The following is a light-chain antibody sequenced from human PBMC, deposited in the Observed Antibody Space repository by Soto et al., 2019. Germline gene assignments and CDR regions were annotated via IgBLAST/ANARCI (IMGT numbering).Light chain of an antibody. CDR1: QSVSSN. J-gene: IGKJ2*01. CDR2: GAS. Sequence: EIVMTQSPATLSVSPGERATLSCRASQSVSSNLAWYQQKPDQAPRLLIYGASTRATGIPARFSGSGSGTEFTLTISSLHSEDFAVYYCQQYNNWPPLYTFGQGTKLEIK. V-gene: IGKV3-15*01. CDR3: QQYNNWPPLYT.